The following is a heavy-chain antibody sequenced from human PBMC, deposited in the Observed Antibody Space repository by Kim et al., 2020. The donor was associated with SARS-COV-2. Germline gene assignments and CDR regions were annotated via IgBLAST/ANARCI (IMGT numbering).Heavy chain of an antibody. D-gene: IGHD3-10*01. J-gene: IGHJ5*02. CDR3: ARLLWFGESWFDP. V-gene: IGHV4-4*02. Sequence: NYNPSPKGRVTIAVDKSKNQFSLKLSSVTAADTAVYYCARLLWFGESWFDPWGQGTLVTVSS.